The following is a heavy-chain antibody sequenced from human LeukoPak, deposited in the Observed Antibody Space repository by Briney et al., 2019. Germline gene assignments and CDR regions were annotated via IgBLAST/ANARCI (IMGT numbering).Heavy chain of an antibody. Sequence: GGSLRLSCAASGFTFTRFNMNWVRQAPGKGLELVSSITTSGTYIYYADSVKGRFTISRDNAKNSLYLQMNSLRAEDTAVYYCARDIAGAYHWGQGTLVTVSS. CDR1: GFTFTRFN. V-gene: IGHV3-21*01. D-gene: IGHD1-26*01. CDR3: ARDIAGAYH. CDR2: ITTSGTYI. J-gene: IGHJ5*02.